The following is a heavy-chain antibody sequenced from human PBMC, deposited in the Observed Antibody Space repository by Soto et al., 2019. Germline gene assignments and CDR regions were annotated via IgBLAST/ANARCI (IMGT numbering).Heavy chain of an antibody. CDR3: AKSPNFYCSSYHCYKYYFDY. D-gene: IGHD2-2*01. CDR1: GFTFNTFG. Sequence: PGGSLRLSCAASGFTFNTFGMHWVRQAPGKGLEWVAVISYDGSDKCYSDSVRGRFTISRDNSMNTLYLQMNSLRTEDTAVYYCAKSPNFYCSSYHCYKYYFDYWGQGTLVTVSS. V-gene: IGHV3-30*18. CDR2: ISYDGSDK. J-gene: IGHJ4*02.